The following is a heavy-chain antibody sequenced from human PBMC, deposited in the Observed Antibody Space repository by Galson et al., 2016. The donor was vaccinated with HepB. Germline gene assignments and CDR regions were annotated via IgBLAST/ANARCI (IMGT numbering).Heavy chain of an antibody. CDR2: ISGSGGRT. D-gene: IGHD3-10*01. CDR3: AKDFPASGGAKPLNCFDP. V-gene: IGHV3-23*01. J-gene: IGHJ5*02. Sequence: SLRLSCAASGFTFSVYAMNWVRQAPGKGLEWVSGISGSGGRTYYSDSVNGRFIISRDNSKNTLFLQMNSLRGEDTALYYRAKDFPASGGAKPLNCFDPWGKGTLVTVSS. CDR1: GFTFSVYA.